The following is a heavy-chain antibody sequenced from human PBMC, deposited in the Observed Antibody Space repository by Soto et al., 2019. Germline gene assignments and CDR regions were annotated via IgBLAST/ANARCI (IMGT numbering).Heavy chain of an antibody. J-gene: IGHJ3*02. D-gene: IGHD3-22*01. CDR2: IRKDESKK. CDR1: GFTFSDYW. CDR3: ARDVSAGNGTYYDAFNI. V-gene: IGHV3-7*05. Sequence: EVQLVESGGGLVQPEESLRLSCSASGFTFSDYWMTWVRQAPEKGLDWVANIRKDESKKYYLDCVRGRFTVSGDNARKLVYLQMQCLRAEDTARYYCARDVSAGNGTYYDAFNIWSQGTMVTVSS.